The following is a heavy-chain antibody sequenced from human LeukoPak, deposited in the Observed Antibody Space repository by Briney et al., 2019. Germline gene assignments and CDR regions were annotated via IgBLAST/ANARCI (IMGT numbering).Heavy chain of an antibody. CDR2: IYYSGST. CDR1: GGSISSYY. D-gene: IGHD4-17*01. V-gene: IGHV4-59*01. CDR3: ARYSSHYGDYARFDP. Sequence: KTSETLSLTCTVSGGSISSYYWSWIRQPPGKGLEWVGYIYYSGSTNYNPSLKSRVTISVDTSKNQFSLKLSSVTAADTAVYYCARYSSHYGDYARFDPWGQGTLVTVSS. J-gene: IGHJ5*02.